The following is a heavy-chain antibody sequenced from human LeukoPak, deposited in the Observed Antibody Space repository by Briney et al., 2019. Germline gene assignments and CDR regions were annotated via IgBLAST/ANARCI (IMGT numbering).Heavy chain of an antibody. CDR1: GFTFSSYA. CDR2: ISGSGGST. Sequence: GGSLRLSCAASGFTFSSYAMSWVRQAPGKGLEWVSAISGSGGSTYYADSAKGRFTISRDNSKNTLYLQMNSLRAEDTAVYYCAKAGYDFWSGYEYWGQGTLVTVSS. V-gene: IGHV3-23*01. CDR3: AKAGYDFWSGYEY. J-gene: IGHJ4*02. D-gene: IGHD3-3*01.